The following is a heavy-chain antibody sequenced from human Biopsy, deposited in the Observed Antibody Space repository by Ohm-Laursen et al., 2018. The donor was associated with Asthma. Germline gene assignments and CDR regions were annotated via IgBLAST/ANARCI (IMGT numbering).Heavy chain of an antibody. D-gene: IGHD3-9*01. CDR1: GGSISSVGSS. V-gene: IGHV4-30-2*01. Sequence: TLSLTCAVSGGSISSVGSSRSWIRQTPGKGLEWFGYIYHSGSTYYNPSLKSRVTISVDRSKNQFSQKLSSVTAADTAVYYCARVPHYDILTGFTLRYYYGMDVWGQETTVTVSS. CDR3: ARVPHYDILTGFTLRYYYGMDV. CDR2: IYHSGST. J-gene: IGHJ6*02.